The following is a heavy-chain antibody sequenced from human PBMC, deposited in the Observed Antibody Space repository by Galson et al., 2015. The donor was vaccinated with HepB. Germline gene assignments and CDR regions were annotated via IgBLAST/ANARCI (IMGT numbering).Heavy chain of an antibody. CDR3: AKDPRITIFGVVTEGGMDV. D-gene: IGHD3-3*01. CDR2: ISGSGGST. Sequence: SLRLSCAASGFTFSSYAMSWVRQAPGKGLEWVSAISGSGGSTYYADSVKGRFTISRDNSKNTLYLQMNSLRAEDTAVYYRAKDPRITIFGVVTEGGMDVWGQGTTVTVSS. V-gene: IGHV3-23*01. CDR1: GFTFSSYA. J-gene: IGHJ6*02.